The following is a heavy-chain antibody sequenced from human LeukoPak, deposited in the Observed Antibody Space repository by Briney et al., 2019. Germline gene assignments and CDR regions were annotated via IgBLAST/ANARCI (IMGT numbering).Heavy chain of an antibody. CDR2: ISSSSSTI. V-gene: IGHV3-48*02. Sequence: GGSLRLSREASGFGFRDYSMNWVRQAPGKGLEWVSYISSSSSTIYYADSVKGRFTISRDNAKNSLYLQMNSLRDEDTAVYYCARAQPGFGEFPLYYWGQGTLVTVSS. CDR1: GFGFRDYS. D-gene: IGHD3-10*01. CDR3: ARAQPGFGEFPLYY. J-gene: IGHJ4*02.